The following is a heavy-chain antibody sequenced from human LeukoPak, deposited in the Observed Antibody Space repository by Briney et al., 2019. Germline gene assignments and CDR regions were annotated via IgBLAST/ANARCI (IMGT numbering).Heavy chain of an antibody. CDR2: ISGSGGST. J-gene: IGHJ4*02. V-gene: IGHV3-23*01. CDR3: AKVGTGTLNYFDY. Sequence: GGSLRLSCAASGFTFSSYAMSWVRQAQGRRLGGVSAISGSGGSTYYADSGKGRFTISRDNSKNTLYLQMNSLRAEDTAVYYCAKVGTGTLNYFDYWGQGTLVTVSS. D-gene: IGHD1-7*01. CDR1: GFTFSSYA.